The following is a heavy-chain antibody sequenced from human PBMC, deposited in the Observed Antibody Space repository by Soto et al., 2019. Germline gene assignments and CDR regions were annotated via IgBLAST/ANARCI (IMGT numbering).Heavy chain of an antibody. J-gene: IGHJ4*02. CDR3: ARGRSYCGGDCYSDYFDY. V-gene: IGHV4-59*01. CDR1: GGFSSSYY. D-gene: IGHD2-21*02. Sequence: PETLSLTCTVSGGFSSSYYWTWIRQPPGEELEWIGFVYYGGITNYNPSLESRVTISVDTSEDQFSLKLNSVTAADTAVYYCARGRSYCGGDCYSDYFDYWGQGTPVTVSS. CDR2: VYYGGIT.